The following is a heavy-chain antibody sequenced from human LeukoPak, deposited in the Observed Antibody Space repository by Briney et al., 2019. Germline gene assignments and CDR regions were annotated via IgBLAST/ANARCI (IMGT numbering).Heavy chain of an antibody. J-gene: IGHJ4*02. CDR2: INHSGTT. D-gene: IGHD5-24*01. V-gene: IGHV4-34*01. Sequence: SETLSLTCAVYGGSFRGYYWSWIRQPPGKGLEWIGEINHSGTTNYNPSVKSRVTISVDTSKSQFSLKVNSVTAADTATYYCARADDGNNLGLLAYWSQGTLVTVSS. CDR1: GGSFRGYY. CDR3: ARADDGNNLGLLAY.